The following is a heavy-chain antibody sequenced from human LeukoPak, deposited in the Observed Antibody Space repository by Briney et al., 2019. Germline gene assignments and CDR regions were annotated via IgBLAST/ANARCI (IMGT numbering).Heavy chain of an antibody. CDR1: GFTVSSNY. J-gene: IGHJ4*02. D-gene: IGHD3-22*01. CDR2: IYSGGST. V-gene: IGHV3-53*01. Sequence: PGGSLRLSCAASGFTVSSNYMSWVRQAPGKGLEWVSVIYSGGSTYYADSVKGRFTISRDNAKNTLYLQMNSLRPEDTAVYYCAFHNSSGNFGYWGQGTLVTVSS. CDR3: AFHNSSGNFGY.